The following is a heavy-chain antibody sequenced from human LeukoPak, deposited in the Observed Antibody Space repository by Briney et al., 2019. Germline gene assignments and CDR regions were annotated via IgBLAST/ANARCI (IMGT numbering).Heavy chain of an antibody. CDR2: IYSGGST. CDR1: GFTVSSNY. J-gene: IGHJ6*02. Sequence: GGSLRLSCAASGFTVSSNYMSWVRQAPGKGLEWVSVIYSGGSTYYADSVKGRFTISRDNSKNTLYLQMNSLRAEDTAVYYCAKWWLSSGWHLTHYYYYYGMDVWGQGTTVTVSS. V-gene: IGHV3-66*01. CDR3: AKWWLSSGWHLTHYYYYYGMDV. D-gene: IGHD6-19*01.